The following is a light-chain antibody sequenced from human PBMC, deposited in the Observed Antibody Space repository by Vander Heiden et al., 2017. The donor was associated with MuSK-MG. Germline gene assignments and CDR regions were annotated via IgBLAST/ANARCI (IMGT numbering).Light chain of an antibody. J-gene: IGLJ1*01. V-gene: IGLV3-25*03. CDR2: EDS. CDR1: PWTNQY. CDR3: QTGEASSTYV. Sequence: SSELPPPPSTSVSPGQTARITCTGIPWTNQYAYWYQQKPGQAPVMVIYEDSQRPSGIPERFSGSKSGTTATLTISGVQAEDEADYYCQTGEASSTYVFGTGSKVTVL.